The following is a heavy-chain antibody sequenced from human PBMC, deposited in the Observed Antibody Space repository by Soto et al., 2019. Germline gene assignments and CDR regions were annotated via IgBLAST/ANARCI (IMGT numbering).Heavy chain of an antibody. Sequence: EVQLVESGGTLVQPGGSLRLSCAASGFTFSSYNMNWVREAPGKGLEWVSLISTSSSTIYYAVSVKGRFTISRDNAKKSLDLQMNSLRDDDTAVYYCARADWARAVAGDYWGQGTLVTVSS. CDR3: ARADWARAVAGDY. CDR2: ISTSSSTI. V-gene: IGHV3-48*02. CDR1: GFTFSSYN. D-gene: IGHD6-19*01. J-gene: IGHJ4*02.